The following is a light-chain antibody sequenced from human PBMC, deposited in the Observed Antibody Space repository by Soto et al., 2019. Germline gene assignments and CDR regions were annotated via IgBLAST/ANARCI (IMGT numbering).Light chain of an antibody. CDR3: SSYTSSSTLYV. V-gene: IGLV2-14*01. Sequence: QSVLAQPASVSGSPGQSITISCTGTSSDVGGYDYVSWYQQHPGKAPKLMIYDFSIRPSWVSIRFSGSKSGNTASLTIFGLQAEDEADYYCSSYTSSSTLYVFGTGTKVTVL. CDR2: DFS. J-gene: IGLJ1*01. CDR1: SSDVGGYDY.